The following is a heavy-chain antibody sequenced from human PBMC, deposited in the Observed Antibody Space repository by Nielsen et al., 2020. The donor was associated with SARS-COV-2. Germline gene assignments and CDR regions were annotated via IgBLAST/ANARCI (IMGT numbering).Heavy chain of an antibody. J-gene: IGHJ3*02. CDR3: ARLDAAVAGSEWVEREIQDAFDI. Sequence: SETLSLTCTVSGGSISSSSYYWGWIRQPPGKGLEWIGSIYYSGSTYYNPSLKSRVTISVDTSKNQFSLKLSSVTAADTAVYYCARLDAAVAGSEWVEREIQDAFDIWGQGTMVTVSS. CDR2: IYYSGST. D-gene: IGHD6-19*01. CDR1: GGSISSSSYY. V-gene: IGHV4-39*01.